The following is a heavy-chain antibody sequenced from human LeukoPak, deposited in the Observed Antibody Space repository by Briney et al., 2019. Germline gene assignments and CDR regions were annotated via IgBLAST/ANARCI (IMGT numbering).Heavy chain of an antibody. V-gene: IGHV1-8*03. D-gene: IGHD6-13*01. CDR1: GYTFTDYF. Sequence: ASVKVSCKASGYTFTDYFMNWVRQATGQGLEWMGFLNPNSGNTVYAQKFQGRVAITRNTSISTAYVELSSLRSEDTAVYYCARGIAAAGDWGQGTLVTVSS. CDR3: ARGIAAAGD. J-gene: IGHJ4*02. CDR2: LNPNSGNT.